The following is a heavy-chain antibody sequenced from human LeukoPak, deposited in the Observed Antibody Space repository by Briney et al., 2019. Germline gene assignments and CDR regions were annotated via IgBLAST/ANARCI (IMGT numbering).Heavy chain of an antibody. CDR3: AHAEYYYDSSGYYLDYFDY. V-gene: IGHV2-5*01. J-gene: IGHJ4*02. Sequence: SGPTLVKPTQTLTPTCTFSGFSLSTSGVGVGWIRQPPGKALEWLALIYWNDDKRYSPSLKSRLTITKDTSKNQVVLTMTNMDPVDTATYYCAHAEYYYDSSGYYLDYFDYWGQGTLVTVSS. D-gene: IGHD3-22*01. CDR1: GFSLSTSGVG. CDR2: IYWNDDK.